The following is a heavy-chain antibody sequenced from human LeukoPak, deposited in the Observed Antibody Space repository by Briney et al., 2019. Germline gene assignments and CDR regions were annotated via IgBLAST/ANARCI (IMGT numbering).Heavy chain of an antibody. CDR2: TSYDGSSE. J-gene: IGHJ5*02. Sequence: GGSLRLSCAASGFIFSNYAIHWVRQAPGKGLEWVAVTSYDGSSEYYADSVKGRFNISRDNSKNTLYLQMNSLRAEDTAVYYCAKDLIHCSSTSCSWGQGTLVTVSS. CDR1: GFIFSNYA. D-gene: IGHD2-2*01. V-gene: IGHV3-30*04. CDR3: AKDLIHCSSTSCS.